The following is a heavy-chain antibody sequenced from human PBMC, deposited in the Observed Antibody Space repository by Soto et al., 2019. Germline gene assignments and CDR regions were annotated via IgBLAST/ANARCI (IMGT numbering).Heavy chain of an antibody. J-gene: IGHJ3*02. CDR1: GGTFSSYA. CDR2: IIPLFGTA. Sequence: QVQLVQSGAEVKKPGSSVKVSCKASGGTFSSYAISWVRQAPGQGLEWMGGIIPLFGTANYAQKFQGRVTITADESTSTAYMELSSLISEDTAVYYCARSVVTHDAFDIWGKGTMVTVSS. V-gene: IGHV1-69*12. D-gene: IGHD2-21*02. CDR3: ARSVVTHDAFDI.